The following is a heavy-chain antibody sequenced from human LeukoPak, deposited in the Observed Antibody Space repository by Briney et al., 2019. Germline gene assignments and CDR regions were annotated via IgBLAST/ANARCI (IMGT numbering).Heavy chain of an antibody. Sequence: GGSLRLSCAASGFTFSSYWMHWVVQAPGKGLVWVSRINTDGSSTSYADSVKGRFTISRDNAKNSLYLQMNSLRAEDTAVYYCARVTGLQLVQGLDYWGQGTLVTVSS. J-gene: IGHJ4*02. D-gene: IGHD6-13*01. CDR2: INTDGSST. V-gene: IGHV3-74*01. CDR3: ARVTGLQLVQGLDY. CDR1: GFTFSSYW.